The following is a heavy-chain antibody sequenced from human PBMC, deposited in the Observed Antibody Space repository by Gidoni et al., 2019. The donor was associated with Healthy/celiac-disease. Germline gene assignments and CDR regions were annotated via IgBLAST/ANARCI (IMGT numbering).Heavy chain of an antibody. J-gene: IGHJ1*01. V-gene: IGHV3-74*01. CDR2: INSDGSST. D-gene: IGHD2-2*01. CDR3: ARVSIVVVPAANARAEYFQH. CDR1: GFTFRSSW. Sequence: EVQLVESGGGLVQPGGSLRLACAASGFTFRSSWMHWVRQAPGKGLVWVSRINSDGSSTSYADSVKGRFTISRDNAKNTLYLQMNSLRAEDTAVYYCARVSIVVVPAANARAEYFQHWGQGTLVTVSS.